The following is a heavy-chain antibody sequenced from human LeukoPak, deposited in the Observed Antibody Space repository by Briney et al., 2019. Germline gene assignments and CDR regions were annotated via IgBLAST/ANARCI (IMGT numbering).Heavy chain of an antibody. J-gene: IGHJ4*02. V-gene: IGHV3-7*01. CDR2: IKHDGSEK. CDR3: ARGNIKFDY. CDR1: GFIFTNYF. Sequence: PGGSLRLSCAASGFIFTNYFMSWVRQAPGKGLEWVASIKHDGSEKYYVDSVRGRFTISRDNTMNSLYLQMSSLRAEDTAVYYCARGNIKFDYWGQGTLVTVSS.